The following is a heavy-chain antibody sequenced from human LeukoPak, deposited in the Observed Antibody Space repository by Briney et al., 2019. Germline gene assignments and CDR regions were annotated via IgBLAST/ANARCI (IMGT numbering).Heavy chain of an antibody. CDR1: GFTFSSYW. CDR2: IKQDGSEK. J-gene: IGHJ4*02. CDR3: ARDHSFSSSWYMLDY. D-gene: IGHD6-13*01. V-gene: IGHV3-7*01. Sequence: GGSLRLSCAASGFTFSSYWMSWVRQAPGKGLEWVANIKQDGSEKYYVDSVKGRFTISRDKAKNSLYLQMNSLRAEDTAVYYCARDHSFSSSWYMLDYWGQGTLVTVSS.